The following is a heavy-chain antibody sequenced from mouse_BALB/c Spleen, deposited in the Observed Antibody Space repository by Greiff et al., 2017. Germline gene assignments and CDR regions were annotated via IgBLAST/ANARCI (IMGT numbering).Heavy chain of an antibody. J-gene: IGHJ2*01. Sequence: VMLVESGPELVKPGASVRISCKASGYTFTSYYIHWVKQRPGQGLEWIGWIYPGNVNTKYNEKFKGKATLTADKSSSTAYMQLSSLTSEDSAVYFCAREGKTGTFFDYWGQGTTLTVSS. CDR1: GYTFTSYY. V-gene: IGHV1S56*01. CDR3: AREGKTGTFFDY. D-gene: IGHD4-1*01. CDR2: IYPGNVNT.